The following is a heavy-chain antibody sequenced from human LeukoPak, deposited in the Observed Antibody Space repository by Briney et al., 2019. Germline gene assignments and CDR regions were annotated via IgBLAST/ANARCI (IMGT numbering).Heavy chain of an antibody. J-gene: IGHJ3*02. V-gene: IGHV6-1*01. CDR3: SRGGQGDGYSAHEAFDI. CDR1: GDSISSNRS. D-gene: IGHD5-18*01. Sequence: SQTLSLTCAIFGDSISSNRSWNWIRQSPSRGLEWLGRTYYRSKWYNDYVVSVKSRVNINPDTSKNQFSLQLNSVTPEDTAVYYCSRGGQGDGYSAHEAFDIWGQGTMVTVS. CDR2: TYYRSKWYN.